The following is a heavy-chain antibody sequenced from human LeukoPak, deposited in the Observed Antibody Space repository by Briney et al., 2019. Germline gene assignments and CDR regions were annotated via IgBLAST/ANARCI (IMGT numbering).Heavy chain of an antibody. D-gene: IGHD3-10*01. Sequence: ASVKVSCKASGYTFTSYGISWVRQAPGQGLEGMGWISAYNGNTNYAQKLQGRVTMTTDTSTNTAYMELRSLRSDDTAVYYCARDWGDYDAFDIWGQGTMVTVSS. V-gene: IGHV1-18*01. J-gene: IGHJ3*02. CDR2: ISAYNGNT. CDR1: GYTFTSYG. CDR3: ARDWGDYDAFDI.